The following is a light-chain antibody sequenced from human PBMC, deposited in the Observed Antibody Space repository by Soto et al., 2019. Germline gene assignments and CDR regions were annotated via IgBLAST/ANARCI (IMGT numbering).Light chain of an antibody. J-gene: IGLJ2*01. V-gene: IGLV1-40*01. CDR1: SSNIGAGYG. Sequence: QSVLTQPPSVSGAPGQRVTISCTGSSSNIGAGYGVHWYQQLPGTAPKLLIYGNSNRPSGVPDRFSVSKSGTSASLAITGLQAEDEADYYCQSYDSSLSGVVFGGGTKLTVL. CDR2: GNS. CDR3: QSYDSSLSGVV.